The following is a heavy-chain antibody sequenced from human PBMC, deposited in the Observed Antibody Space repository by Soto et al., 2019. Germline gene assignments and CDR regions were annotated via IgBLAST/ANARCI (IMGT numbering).Heavy chain of an antibody. Sequence: PGGSLRLSCAVSGFTFSSYGMNWVRQAPGKGLEWVAAIYYDGSNKYYADSVRGRFTISRDNFKNTLYLHMNSLRAEDTAVYYCARDSKDDSSGYYAGFDYWGQGTLATVSS. CDR2: IYYDGSNK. CDR1: GFTFSSYG. CDR3: ARDSKDDSSGYYAGFDY. D-gene: IGHD3-22*01. V-gene: IGHV3-33*01. J-gene: IGHJ4*02.